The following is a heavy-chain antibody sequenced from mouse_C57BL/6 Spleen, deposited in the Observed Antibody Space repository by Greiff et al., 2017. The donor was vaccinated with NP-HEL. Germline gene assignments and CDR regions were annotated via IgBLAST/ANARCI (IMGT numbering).Heavy chain of an antibody. Sequence: QVQLQQPGAELVRPGSSVKLSCKASGYTFTSYWMAWVKQRPGQGLEWIGNIYPSDSETHYNQKFKDKATLTVDKSSSTAYMQLSSLTSEDSAVYYSARGGVVSMDYWGQGTSVTVSS. J-gene: IGHJ4*01. CDR2: IYPSDSET. CDR1: GYTFTSYW. V-gene: IGHV1-61*01. CDR3: ARGGVVSMDY. D-gene: IGHD1-1*01.